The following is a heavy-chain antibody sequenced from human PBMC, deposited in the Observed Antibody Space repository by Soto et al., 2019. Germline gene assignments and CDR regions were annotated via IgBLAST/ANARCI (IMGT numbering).Heavy chain of an antibody. CDR2: ISWNSGSI. J-gene: IGHJ3*02. Sequence: PGGSLRLSCSASGFTFDDYAMHWVRQAPGKGLEWVSGISWNSGSIGYADSVKGRITISRDNAKNSLYLQMNSLRAEDTALYYCAKDYRLSISKSNVNAFDIWGQGTMVTVSS. V-gene: IGHV3-9*01. CDR3: AKDYRLSISKSNVNAFDI. CDR1: GFTFDDYA. D-gene: IGHD2-8*01.